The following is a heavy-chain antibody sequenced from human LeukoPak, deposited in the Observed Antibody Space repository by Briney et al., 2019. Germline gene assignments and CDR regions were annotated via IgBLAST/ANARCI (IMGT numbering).Heavy chain of an antibody. V-gene: IGHV3-15*01. CDR2: IKSKTDGGTT. Sequence: GGSLRLSCAASGFTFSNAWMSWVRQAPGKGLEWVGRIKSKTDGGTTDYAAPVKGRFTISRDDSKNTLYLQMNSLETEDTAVYYCTTTYYYDSSGYLPTDYWGQGTLVTVSS. CDR1: GFTFSNAW. J-gene: IGHJ4*02. D-gene: IGHD3-22*01. CDR3: TTTYYYDSSGYLPTDY.